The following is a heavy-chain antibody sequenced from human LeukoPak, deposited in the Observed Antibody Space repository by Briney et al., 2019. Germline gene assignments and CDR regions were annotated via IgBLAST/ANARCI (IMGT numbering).Heavy chain of an antibody. Sequence: GGSLRLSCAASGFTFSTHGMHWVLQAPGKGLEWVAFIRYDGINKYYADSVKGRFTISRDSFKNTLYLQMNSLRAEDTAVYYCANPNYYDSSGSYSDDYWGQGTLVTVSS. J-gene: IGHJ4*02. D-gene: IGHD3-22*01. V-gene: IGHV3-30*02. CDR3: ANPNYYDSSGSYSDDY. CDR1: GFTFSTHG. CDR2: IRYDGINK.